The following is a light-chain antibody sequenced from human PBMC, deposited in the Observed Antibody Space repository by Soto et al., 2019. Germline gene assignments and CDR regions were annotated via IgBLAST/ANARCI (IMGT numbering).Light chain of an antibody. Sequence: EIVLTQSPGTLSLSPGERATLSCRASHSVSSSYLAWYQQKPGQAPRLLIYGASSRATGIPDRFSGSGSGTDFTLTISRLEPEDFAVYYCQQCGSSPQTFGQGTKVDIK. CDR2: GAS. J-gene: IGKJ1*01. CDR3: QQCGSSPQT. CDR1: HSVSSSY. V-gene: IGKV3-20*01.